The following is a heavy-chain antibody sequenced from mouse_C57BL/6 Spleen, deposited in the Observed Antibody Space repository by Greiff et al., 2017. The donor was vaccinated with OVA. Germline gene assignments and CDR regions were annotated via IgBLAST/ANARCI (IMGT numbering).Heavy chain of an antibody. CDR3: AREGKSTMVTTTPTPFAY. Sequence: QVQLQQPGAELVKPGASVKLSCKASGYTFTSYWMHWVKQRPGRGLEWIGRIDPNSGGTKYNEKFKSKATLTVDKPSSTAYMQLSSLTSEDSAVYYCAREGKSTMVTTTPTPFAYWGQGTLVTVSA. CDR1: GYTFTSYW. V-gene: IGHV1-72*01. CDR2: IDPNSGGT. D-gene: IGHD2-2*01. J-gene: IGHJ3*01.